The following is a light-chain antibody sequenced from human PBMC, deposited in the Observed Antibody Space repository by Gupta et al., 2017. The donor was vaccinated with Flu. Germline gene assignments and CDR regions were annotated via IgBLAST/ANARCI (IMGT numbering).Light chain of an antibody. V-gene: IGKV1-5*03. CDR2: KAS. Sequence: VGRVHITCRGSQIINKLLAWYQQKAGKAPKVVIYKASNLASWVPSRFSGSGSGKEFNLTISSRQPDDFGSYYCQQYNTYSSTFGQGTKVEIK. J-gene: IGKJ1*01. CDR3: QQYNTYSST. CDR1: QIINKL.